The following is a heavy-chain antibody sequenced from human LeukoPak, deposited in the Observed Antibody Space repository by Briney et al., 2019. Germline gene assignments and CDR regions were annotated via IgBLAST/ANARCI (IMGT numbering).Heavy chain of an antibody. J-gene: IGHJ6*03. V-gene: IGHV3-30*02. D-gene: IGHD3-22*01. CDR1: GFTFSSYG. Sequence: GGSLRLSCAASGFTFSSYGMHWVRQAPGKGLEWVAFIRYDGSNKYYADSVKGRFTISRDNSKNTLYLQMNSLRAEGTAVYYCAKRDSSGYYYYYYYYYMDVWGKGTTVTISS. CDR3: AKRDSSGYYYYYYYYYMDV. CDR2: IRYDGSNK.